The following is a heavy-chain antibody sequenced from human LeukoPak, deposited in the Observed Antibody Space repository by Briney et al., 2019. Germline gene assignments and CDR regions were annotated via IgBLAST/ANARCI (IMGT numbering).Heavy chain of an antibody. J-gene: IGHJ3*01. CDR1: GYTFTNYL. CDR2: INPNNRGI. CDR3: ARDEVNGVNDAFDL. Sequence: ASVKVSCKASGYTFTNYLIHWVRQAPGQGLEWMGNINPNNRGINYPQKLQGRVTVTRDTSTSTVYMELSSLRSEDTAVYYCARDEVNGVNDAFDLWGQGTKVTVSS. V-gene: IGHV1-46*01. D-gene: IGHD4-17*01.